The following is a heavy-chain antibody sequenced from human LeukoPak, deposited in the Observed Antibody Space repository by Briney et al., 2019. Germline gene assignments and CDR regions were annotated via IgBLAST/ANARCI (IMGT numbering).Heavy chain of an antibody. J-gene: IGHJ3*02. V-gene: IGHV3-74*01. D-gene: IGHD3-22*01. CDR3: ASTSSGSALDAFDI. Sequence: PGGSLRLSCAASGFTFSSYWMHWVRQAPGKGLVWVSRINSDGSSTSYADSVKGRFTISRDNAKNTLYLQMNSLRAEDTAVYYCASTSSGSALDAFDIWGQGTMVTVSS. CDR1: GFTFSSYW. CDR2: INSDGSST.